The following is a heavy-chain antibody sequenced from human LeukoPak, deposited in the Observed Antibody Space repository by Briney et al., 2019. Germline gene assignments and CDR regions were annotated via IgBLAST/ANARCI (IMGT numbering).Heavy chain of an antibody. CDR2: IHHNGGT. CDR3: ATSAAYCLDY. V-gene: IGHV4-4*02. J-gene: IGHJ4*02. CDR1: GGSITSFDW. D-gene: IGHD1-26*01. Sequence: SGTLSLTSPVFGGSITSFDWWSWVRHPPGKGLEWIGEIHHNGGTNYNPSLKSRVTISEDKSKNQLSLQLTSVTAADTAIYYCATSAAYCLDYWGQGTLVTVSS.